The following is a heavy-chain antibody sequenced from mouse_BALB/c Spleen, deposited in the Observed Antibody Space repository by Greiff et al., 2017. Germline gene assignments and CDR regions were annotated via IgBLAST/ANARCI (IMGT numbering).Heavy chain of an antibody. D-gene: IGHD3-2*01. CDR3: ARDSSGYVDDY. V-gene: IGHV1-26*01. J-gene: IGHJ2*01. CDR2: INPYNGAT. Sequence: EVQLQQSGPELVKPGASVKISCKASGYSFTGYYMHWVKQSHVKSLEWIGRINPYNGATSYNQNFKDKASLTVDKSSSTAYMELHSLTSEDSAVYYCARDSSGYVDDYWGQGTTLTVSS. CDR1: GYSFTGYY.